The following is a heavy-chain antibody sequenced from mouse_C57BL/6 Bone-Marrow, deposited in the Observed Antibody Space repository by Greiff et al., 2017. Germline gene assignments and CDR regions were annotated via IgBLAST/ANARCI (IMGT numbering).Heavy chain of an antibody. CDR3: ASPGFAGFAD. J-gene: IGHJ3*01. CDR1: GFTFSSYG. Sequence: EVQGVESGGDLVKPGGSLKLSCAASGFTFSSYGMSWVRQTPDKRLEWVATISSGGSYTYYPDSVKGRFTITRDNAKNTLYLQMSSLKSEDTAMYYCASPGFAGFADWGQGTLVTVSA. V-gene: IGHV5-6*01. CDR2: ISSGGSYT.